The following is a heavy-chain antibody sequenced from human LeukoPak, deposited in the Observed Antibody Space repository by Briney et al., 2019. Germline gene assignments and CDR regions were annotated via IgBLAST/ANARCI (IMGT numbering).Heavy chain of an antibody. CDR1: GFTFSSYW. D-gene: IGHD5-12*01. Sequence: PGGSLRLSCAASGFTFSSYWMSWVRQAPGKGLEWVANINQDGSEKHYVDSVKGRFIISRDNAKNSLYLQMNSLRAEDTAVYYCARARGYVTVNWFDPWGQGTLVTVSS. CDR2: INQDGSEK. J-gene: IGHJ5*02. CDR3: ARARGYVTVNWFDP. V-gene: IGHV3-7*01.